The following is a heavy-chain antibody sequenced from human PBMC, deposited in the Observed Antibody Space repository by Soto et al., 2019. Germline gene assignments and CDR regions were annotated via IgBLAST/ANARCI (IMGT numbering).Heavy chain of an antibody. J-gene: IGHJ6*02. D-gene: IGHD7-27*01. V-gene: IGHV3-30*03. CDR3: ARGLGYYYGMGV. CDR1: GFTFSNYG. CDR2: ISYDGSNK. Sequence: LRLSCAASGFTFSNYGMHWVRQAPGKGLEWVAVISYDGSNKYFADSVKGRFTISRDNSKNTVYVQMNSLRAEDTAVYYCARGLGYYYGMGVWGQGTTVTVSS.